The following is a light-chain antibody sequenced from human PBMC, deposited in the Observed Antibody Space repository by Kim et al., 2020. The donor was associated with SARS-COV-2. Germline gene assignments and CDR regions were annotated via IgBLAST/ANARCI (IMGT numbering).Light chain of an antibody. J-gene: IGLJ2*01. CDR3: NSRDSSGPVV. Sequence: SSELTQDPAVFVALGQTVRITCQGDSLRSYYASWYQQKPGQAPVLVIYGKNNRPSGIPDRFSGSSSGNTASLTITGAQAGDEADYYCNSRDSSGPVVFGGGTQLTVL. V-gene: IGLV3-19*01. CDR1: SLRSYY. CDR2: GKN.